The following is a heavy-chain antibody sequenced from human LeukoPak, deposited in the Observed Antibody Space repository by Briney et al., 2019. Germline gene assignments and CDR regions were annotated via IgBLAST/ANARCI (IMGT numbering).Heavy chain of an antibody. V-gene: IGHV3-30*04. CDR3: ARDRNIVVVSADY. Sequence: QPGRSLRLSCAASGFTFSSYAMHWVRQAPGKGLEWVAVISYDGSNKYYADSVKGRFTISRDNSKNTLYLQMNSLRAEDTAVYYCARDRNIVVVSADYWGQGTLVTVSS. D-gene: IGHD2-15*01. CDR2: ISYDGSNK. CDR1: GFTFSSYA. J-gene: IGHJ4*02.